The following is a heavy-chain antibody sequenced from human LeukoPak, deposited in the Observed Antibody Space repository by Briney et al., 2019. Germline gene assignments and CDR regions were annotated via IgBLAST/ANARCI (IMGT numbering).Heavy chain of an antibody. CDR2: IYYSGST. J-gene: IGHJ6*03. V-gene: IGHV4-59*12. CDR3: ARGRVSSSTWYSTYYNYFYMDV. D-gene: IGHD1-1*01. CDR1: GGSISSYY. Sequence: SETLSLTCTVSGGSISSYYWSWIRQPPGKGLEWIGYIYYSGSTNYNPSLKSRVTMSVDTSKNQFSLKLSSVTAADTAVYYCARGRVSSSTWYSTYYNYFYMDVWGKGTTVTVSS.